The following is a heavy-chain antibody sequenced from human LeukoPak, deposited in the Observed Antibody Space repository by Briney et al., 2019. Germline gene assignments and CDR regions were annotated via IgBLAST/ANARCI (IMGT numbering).Heavy chain of an antibody. V-gene: IGHV1-69*05. CDR3: ARELTGVIPPLQNPGGLDY. CDR2: IIPIFGTA. D-gene: IGHD7-27*01. J-gene: IGHJ4*02. CDR1: GGTFSSYA. Sequence: SVKVSCKASGGTFSSYAMSWVRQAPGQGLEWMGRIIPIFGTANYAQKFQGRVTITTDESTSTAYMELSSLRSEDTAVYYCARELTGVIPPLQNPGGLDYWGQGTLVTVSS.